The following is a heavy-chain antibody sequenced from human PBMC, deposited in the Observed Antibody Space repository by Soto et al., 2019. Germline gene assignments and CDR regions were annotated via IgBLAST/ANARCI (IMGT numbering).Heavy chain of an antibody. CDR1: GYTFTSYN. J-gene: IGHJ5*02. CDR3: ATAEGRFGELFWFDP. CDR2: INPRGFFT. Sequence: QVQLVQSGAEVKKPGASVKVSCKASGYTFTSYNIHWVRQAPGQGLEWVGMINPRGFFTTYAQKFRGRVTMTGDTSSSVVYMELTNLRSEDTAMYYCATAEGRFGELFWFDPWGQGTLVSVSS. D-gene: IGHD3-10*01. V-gene: IGHV1-46*01.